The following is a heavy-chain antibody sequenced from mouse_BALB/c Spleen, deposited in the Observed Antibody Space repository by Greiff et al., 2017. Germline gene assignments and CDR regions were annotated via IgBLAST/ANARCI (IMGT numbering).Heavy chain of an antibody. J-gene: IGHJ4*01. CDR2: IDPANGNT. D-gene: IGHD1-2*01. CDR1: GFNIKDTY. Sequence: VQLKESGAELVKPGASVKLSCTASGFNIKDTYMHWVKQRPEQGLEWIGRIDPANGNTKYDPKFQGKATITADTSSNTAYLQLSSLTSEDTAVYYCARVYGYFYAMDYWGQGTSVTVSS. V-gene: IGHV14-3*02. CDR3: ARVYGYFYAMDY.